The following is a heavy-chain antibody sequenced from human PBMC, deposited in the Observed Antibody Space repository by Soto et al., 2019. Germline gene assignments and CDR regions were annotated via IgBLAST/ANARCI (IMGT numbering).Heavy chain of an antibody. J-gene: IGHJ4*02. CDR2: VNPILRMS. D-gene: IGHD3-10*01. V-gene: IGHV1-69*02. Sequence: QVQLVQSGAEVKRPGSSVKVSCKASGDTFTFYSINWVRQAPGLGLEWMGRVNPILRMSNYAQRFQGRVRMTADKSTSTAYMELSSLRSDDTAIYYCASSYGSGYRAFDFWGQGALVTVSS. CDR1: GDTFTFYS. CDR3: ASSYGSGYRAFDF.